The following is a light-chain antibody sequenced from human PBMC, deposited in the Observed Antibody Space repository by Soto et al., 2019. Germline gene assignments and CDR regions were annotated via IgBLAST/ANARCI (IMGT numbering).Light chain of an antibody. Sequence: QSALTQPASVSASPGQSITISCTGTSSNVGTYDLVSWYQHHTDKAPKLIIYEGTKRPSGISSRFSGSKSGNTASLTISGLQAEDDADYYCRSFAVGAALVFGGGTKVTVL. CDR3: RSFAVGAALV. V-gene: IGLV2-23*01. CDR1: SSNVGTYDL. J-gene: IGLJ2*01. CDR2: EGT.